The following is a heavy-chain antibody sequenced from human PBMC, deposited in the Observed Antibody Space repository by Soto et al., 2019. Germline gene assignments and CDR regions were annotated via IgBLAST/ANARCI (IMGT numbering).Heavy chain of an antibody. J-gene: IGHJ5*02. D-gene: IGHD6-6*01. Sequence: SETLSLTCSVSGESLSSGGYYWSWIRHHPGKGLEWIGYIYDTESAYYNPSLKSRVTISMDTSENHFAMRLTSVTAADSAVYYCARASSSSSAADPWGQGLQVTVSS. CDR3: ARASSSSSAADP. CDR1: GESLSSGGYY. V-gene: IGHV4-31*03. CDR2: IYDTESA.